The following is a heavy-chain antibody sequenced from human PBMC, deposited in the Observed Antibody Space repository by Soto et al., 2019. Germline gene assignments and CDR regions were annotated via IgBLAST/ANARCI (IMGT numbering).Heavy chain of an antibody. V-gene: IGHV1-69*02. J-gene: IGHJ6*02. CDR1: GGTFSSYT. Sequence: QVQLVQSGAEVKKPGSSVKVSCKASGGTFSSYTISWVRQAPGQGLEWMGRIIPILGIANYAQKFQGRVTSTADKSTSTDYMELSSLRSEDTAVYYCARNDVVVVVAATPNYYGMDVWGQGTTVTVSS. CDR3: ARNDVVVVVAATPNYYGMDV. D-gene: IGHD2-15*01. CDR2: IIPILGIA.